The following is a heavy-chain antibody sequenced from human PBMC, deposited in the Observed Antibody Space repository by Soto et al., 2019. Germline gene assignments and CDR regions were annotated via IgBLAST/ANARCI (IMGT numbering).Heavy chain of an antibody. CDR1: GGTFSSYA. J-gene: IGHJ6*02. CDR3: ARASVAGTDYYYYGMDV. D-gene: IGHD6-19*01. V-gene: IGHV1-69*13. CDR2: IIPIFGTA. Sequence: SVKVSGKASGGTFSSYAISWVRQAPGQGLEWMGGIIPIFGTANYAQKFQGRVTITADESTSTAYVELSSLRSEDTAVYYCARASVAGTDYYYYGMDVWGQGTTVTVSS.